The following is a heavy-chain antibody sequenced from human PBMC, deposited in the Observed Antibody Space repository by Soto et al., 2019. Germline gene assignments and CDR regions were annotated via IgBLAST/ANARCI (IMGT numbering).Heavy chain of an antibody. V-gene: IGHV3-23*01. CDR2: ISGGGDSA. CDR1: GFTFSRHA. Sequence: EVQLWESGGGLVQPGGSLRLSCAASGFTFSRHAMSWVRQAPGKGLEWVSAISGGGDSAYHADSVKGRFTVSRDNSKNTLFLQMNSLRAEDTALYYCAKAGGSTWDYGMDVWGQGTTVTVSS. J-gene: IGHJ6*02. D-gene: IGHD2-15*01. CDR3: AKAGGSTWDYGMDV.